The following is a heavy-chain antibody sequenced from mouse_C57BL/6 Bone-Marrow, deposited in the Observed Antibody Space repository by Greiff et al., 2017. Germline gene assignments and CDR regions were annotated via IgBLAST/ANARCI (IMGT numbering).Heavy chain of an antibody. Sequence: QVQLQQPGAELVRPGSSVKLSCKASGYTFTSYWMDWVQQRPGQGLAWIGNIYPSDSETPYNQKFKDKATLTVDKSSSPAYMQLSSLTSEDSAVYYCARSYYEDYYAMDYWGQGTSVTVSS. CDR2: IYPSDSET. D-gene: IGHD1-1*01. J-gene: IGHJ4*01. V-gene: IGHV1-61*01. CDR3: ARSYYEDYYAMDY. CDR1: GYTFTSYW.